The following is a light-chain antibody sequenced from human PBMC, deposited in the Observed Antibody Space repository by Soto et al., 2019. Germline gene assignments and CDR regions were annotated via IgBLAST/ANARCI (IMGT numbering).Light chain of an antibody. CDR3: QQRSNWPGT. J-gene: IGKJ1*01. Sequence: VGLTQSPAYHSLYKVERATLSCTASQSVSSYLAWYQQKPGQAPRLLIYDASNRATGIPARFSGSGSGTDFTLTISSLEPEDFAVYYCQQRSNWPGTLVQGTKV. CDR1: QSVSSY. CDR2: DAS. V-gene: IGKV3-11*01.